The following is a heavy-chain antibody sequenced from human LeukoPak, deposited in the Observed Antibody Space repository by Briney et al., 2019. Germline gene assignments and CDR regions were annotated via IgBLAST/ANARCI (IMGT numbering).Heavy chain of an antibody. CDR3: AKEAAAAGYYYGMDV. J-gene: IGHJ6*02. Sequence: PGGSLRLSCAASGVTFSSYAMSWVRQAPGKGLEWVSAISGSGGSTYYADSVTGRFTISRDNSKNTLYLQMNSLRADDTALYYCAKEAAAAGYYYGMDVWGQGPTVTVSS. V-gene: IGHV3-23*01. CDR2: ISGSGGST. CDR1: GVTFSSYA. D-gene: IGHD6-13*01.